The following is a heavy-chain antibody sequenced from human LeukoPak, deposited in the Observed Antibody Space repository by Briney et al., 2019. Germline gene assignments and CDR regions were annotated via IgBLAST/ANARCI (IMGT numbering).Heavy chain of an antibody. CDR1: GGAFSSYA. J-gene: IGHJ4*02. CDR3: ARAKMATIGNYFDY. CDR2: IIPIFGTA. Sequence: SVKVSCKASGGAFSSYAISWVRQAPGQGLEWMGGIIPIFGTANYAQKFQGRVTITTDESTSTAYMELSSLRSEDTAVYYCARAKMATIGNYFDYWGQGTLVTVSS. D-gene: IGHD5-24*01. V-gene: IGHV1-69*05.